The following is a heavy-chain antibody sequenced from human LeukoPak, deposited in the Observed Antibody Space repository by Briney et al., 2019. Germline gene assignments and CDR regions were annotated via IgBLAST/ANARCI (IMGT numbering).Heavy chain of an antibody. J-gene: IGHJ4*02. CDR2: IGASGFDT. CDR1: GSAFNTYT. Sequence: GGSLRLSCAASGSAFNTYTMKWVRQPPGRGLEWVSSIGASGFDTYFADAVKGRFTISRDNAKNSLYLQMDSLKTDDTAIYYCARGGVHFYYDRWGQGTRVAVSS. CDR3: ARGGVHFYYDR. V-gene: IGHV3-21*01.